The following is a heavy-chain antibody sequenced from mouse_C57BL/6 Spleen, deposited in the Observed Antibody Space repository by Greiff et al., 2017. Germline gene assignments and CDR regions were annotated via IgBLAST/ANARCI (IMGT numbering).Heavy chain of an antibody. CDR2: IRSKSNNYAT. CDR1: GFSFNTYA. V-gene: IGHV10-1*01. CDR3: VRDYDAWFAY. Sequence: EVHLVESGGGLVQPKGSLKLSCAASGFSFNTYAMNWVRQAPGKGLEWVARIRSKSNNYATYYADSVKDRFTISRDDSESMLYLQMNNLKTEDTAMYYCVRDYDAWFAYWGQGTLVTVSA. J-gene: IGHJ3*01. D-gene: IGHD2-4*01.